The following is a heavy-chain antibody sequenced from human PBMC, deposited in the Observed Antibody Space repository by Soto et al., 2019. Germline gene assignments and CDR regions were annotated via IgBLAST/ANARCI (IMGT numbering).Heavy chain of an antibody. CDR3: VGSTALLPYGLDV. J-gene: IGHJ6*02. Sequence: SETLSLTCSVSGGSVNSGNYYWGWIRQHPGKGLEWIGYIYRENTFYSPSLKSRLTISMDTSMNQFSLKLTSVTAADTALYYCVGSTALLPYGLDVWGQGTRVTV. D-gene: IGHD6-6*01. V-gene: IGHV4-31*03. CDR1: GGSVNSGNYY. CDR2: IYRENT.